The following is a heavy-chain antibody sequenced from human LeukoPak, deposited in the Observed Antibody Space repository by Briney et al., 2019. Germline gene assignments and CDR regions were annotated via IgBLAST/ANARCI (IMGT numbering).Heavy chain of an antibody. D-gene: IGHD3-10*01. J-gene: IGHJ6*04. CDR2: IDWDDDK. CDR1: GFSLSTSGMC. Sequence: GSGPTLVNPTQTLTLTCTFSGFSLSTSGMCVSWIRQPPGKALEWLALIDWDDDKYYSTSLKTRLTISKDTSKNQVVLTMTNMDPVVTATYYCARIIGGFEELTPYYYYYGMDVWGKGTTVTVSS. V-gene: IGHV2-70*01. CDR3: ARIIGGFEELTPYYYYYGMDV.